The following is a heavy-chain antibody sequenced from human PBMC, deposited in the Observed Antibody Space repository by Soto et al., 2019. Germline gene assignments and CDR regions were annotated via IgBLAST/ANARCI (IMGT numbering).Heavy chain of an antibody. CDR1: GFPFNTYW. CDR3: ARTYYYDK. V-gene: IGHV3-74*01. J-gene: IGHJ4*02. D-gene: IGHD3-22*01. CDR2: INSDGSST. Sequence: GGSLRLSCAASGFPFNTYWMHWVRQAPGKGLGWVSGINSDGSSTNYADSVKGRFTISRDNAKNTLYLQMNSLRAEDTAVYYCARTYYYDKWGQGTPVTVSS.